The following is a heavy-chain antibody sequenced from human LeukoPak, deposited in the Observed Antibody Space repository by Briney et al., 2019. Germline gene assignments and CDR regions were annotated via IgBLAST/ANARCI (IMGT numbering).Heavy chain of an antibody. CDR1: GHTLTDLS. CDR2: LDPEDGQI. D-gene: IGHD1-26*01. CDR3: ATGGVWDLLGY. V-gene: IGHV1-24*01. Sequence: ASVTVSCKVSGHTLTDLSTHWVRQAPGQGLEWMGGLDPEDGQIIYAQQFQGRVTMTEDTSTDTAYMELSSLRSEDTAVYYCATGGVWDLLGYWGQGTLVTVSS. J-gene: IGHJ4*02.